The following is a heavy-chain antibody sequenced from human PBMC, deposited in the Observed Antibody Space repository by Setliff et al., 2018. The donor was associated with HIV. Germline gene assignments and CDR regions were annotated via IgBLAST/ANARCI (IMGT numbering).Heavy chain of an antibody. CDR2: ISGSGDIT. CDR1: GFSFRSYA. CDR3: AKTLPTLYPPHDYYFAMDV. D-gene: IGHD2-15*01. J-gene: IGHJ6*02. Sequence: GGSLRLSCAASGFSFRSYAVSWVRQAPGKGLEWVSVISGSGDITYYRESLKGRFTISRDNSKNTLYLQMNSLRAEDTAVYYCAKTLPTLYPPHDYYFAMDVWGQGTTVTVSS. V-gene: IGHV3-23*01.